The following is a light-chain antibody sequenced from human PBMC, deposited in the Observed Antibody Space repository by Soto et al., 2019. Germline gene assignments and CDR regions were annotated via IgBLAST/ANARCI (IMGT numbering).Light chain of an antibody. CDR3: QHYGSGT. CDR2: GAS. CDR1: QTVNINF. V-gene: IGKV3-20*01. J-gene: IGKJ1*01. Sequence: EVVLTQSTATLSLSPGDRATLSCRASQTVNINFLAWYQQKPGQAPRLLLYGASSRATGIPDRFSGSGSETDFTLSIRSLEPEDFALYYCQHYGSGTFGQGTRVEIK.